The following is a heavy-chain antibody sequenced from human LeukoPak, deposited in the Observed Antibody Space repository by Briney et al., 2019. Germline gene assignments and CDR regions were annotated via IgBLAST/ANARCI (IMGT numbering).Heavy chain of an antibody. Sequence: SETLSLTCAVYGGSFGGYYWSWIRQPPGKGLEWIGEINHSGSTNYNPSLKSRGTISLDTSKTQFSPKLSSVTAAETAVYYCARARVGARGWFDLWGQGTLVTVSS. CDR2: INHSGST. V-gene: IGHV4-34*01. CDR3: ARARVGARGWFDL. J-gene: IGHJ5*02. CDR1: GGSFGGYY. D-gene: IGHD1-26*01.